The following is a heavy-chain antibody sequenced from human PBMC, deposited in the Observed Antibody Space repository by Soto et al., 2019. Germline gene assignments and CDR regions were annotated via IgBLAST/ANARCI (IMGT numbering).Heavy chain of an antibody. V-gene: IGHV3-23*01. CDR3: AKICRVGATKGYFQH. CDR1: GFTFSSYA. D-gene: IGHD1-26*01. Sequence: GESLRLACAASGFTFSSYAMSWVRQAPGKGVEWVSAISGSGGSTYYADSVKGRFTIYRDNSKNTLYLQMNSLRAEDTAVYYCAKICRVGATKGYFQHWGQGTLVTV. CDR2: ISGSGGST. J-gene: IGHJ1*01.